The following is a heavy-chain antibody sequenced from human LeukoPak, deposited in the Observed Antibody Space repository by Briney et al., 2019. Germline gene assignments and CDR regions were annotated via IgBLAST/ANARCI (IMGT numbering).Heavy chain of an antibody. V-gene: IGHV3-30*02. D-gene: IGHD6-13*01. J-gene: IGHJ4*02. CDR3: ARDRDSSSWSSRRVGDYFDY. CDR1: GFTFSVYG. CDR2: IRYDGRNK. Sequence: GGSLRLSCAASGFTFSVYGMHWVRQAPGKGLEWVAFIRYDGRNKYYADSVKGRFTIFRDNAKNSLYLQMNSLRAEDTAVYYCARDRDSSSWSSRRVGDYFDYWGQGTLVTVSS.